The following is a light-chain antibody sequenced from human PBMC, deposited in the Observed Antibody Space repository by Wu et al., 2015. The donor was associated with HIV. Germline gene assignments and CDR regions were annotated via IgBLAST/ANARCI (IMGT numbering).Light chain of an antibody. V-gene: IGKV1-NL1*01. Sequence: GDRVTITCRASQDISNSLAWFQQKPGKAPQLLLYAASRLEFGVPSRFSGSGSGTDFTLTIPSLQPEDFATYYCQQYYDTPLSFGLGTKLEIK. CDR2: AAS. CDR3: QQYYDTPLS. CDR1: QDISNS. J-gene: IGKJ2*03.